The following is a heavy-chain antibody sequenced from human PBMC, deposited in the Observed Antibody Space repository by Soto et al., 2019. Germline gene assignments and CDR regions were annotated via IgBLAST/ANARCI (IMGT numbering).Heavy chain of an antibody. V-gene: IGHV3-53*01. Sequence: EVQLVESGGGLIQPGGSLRLSCAASGFTVRSNSMSWVRQAPGKGLEWVSVIHSGGDTYYADSVKGRFTISRDNSKNTLYLQMNSLRAEDTAVYYCARDSSGPCCAFDIWGQGTLVTVSS. CDR2: IHSGGDT. J-gene: IGHJ3*02. CDR3: ARDSSGPCCAFDI. D-gene: IGHD3-22*01. CDR1: GFTVRSNS.